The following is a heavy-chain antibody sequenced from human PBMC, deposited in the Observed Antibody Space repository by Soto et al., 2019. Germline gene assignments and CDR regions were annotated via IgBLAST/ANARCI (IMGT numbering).Heavy chain of an antibody. CDR1: GDYIHVGGYY. CDR2: IYYTSKT. J-gene: IGHJ6*02. Sequence: SETLSLTCSVSGDYIHVGGYYWTWIRQRPGKGLEWMGYIYYTSKTYYNPSLESRLTMSVDRSKNQFSLRLTSVTAADTAVYFCGRDLTSNANCVDPWGQGTTVTVSS. D-gene: IGHD2-2*01. V-gene: IGHV4-30-4*01. CDR3: GRDLTSNANCVDP.